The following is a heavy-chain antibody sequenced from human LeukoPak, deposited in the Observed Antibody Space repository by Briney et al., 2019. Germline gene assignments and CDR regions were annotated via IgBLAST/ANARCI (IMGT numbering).Heavy chain of an antibody. CDR1: GGSISSYY. CDR2: IYYSGST. Sequence: RASETLSLTCTVSGGSISSYYWSWIRQPPGKGLEWIGYIYYSGSTNYNPSLKSRVTISVDTSKNQFSLKLSSVTAADTAVYYCARDSGSSSWYYYYYMDVWGKGTTVTVSS. CDR3: ARDSGSSSWYYYYYMDV. J-gene: IGHJ6*03. V-gene: IGHV4-59*12. D-gene: IGHD6-6*01.